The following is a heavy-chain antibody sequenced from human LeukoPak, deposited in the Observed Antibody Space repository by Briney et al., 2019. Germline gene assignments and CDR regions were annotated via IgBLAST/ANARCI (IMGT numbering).Heavy chain of an antibody. CDR3: ARDLSSTWYSLAY. CDR1: GISSDDYG. V-gene: IGHV3-20*04. D-gene: IGHD2-2*01. CDR2: INWDGGAT. J-gene: IGHJ4*02. Sequence: GGPLRLSCEASGISSDDYGMSWVRQAPGKGLEWVSGINWDGGATSYADSVKGRFTISRDNANNFLYLQMNSLRAEDTAFYYCARDLSSTWYSLAYWGQGTLVTVSS.